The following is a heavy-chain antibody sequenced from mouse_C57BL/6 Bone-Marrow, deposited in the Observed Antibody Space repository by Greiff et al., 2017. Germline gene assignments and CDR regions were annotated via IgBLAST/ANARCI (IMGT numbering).Heavy chain of an antibody. Sequence: EVMLVESGGGLVKPGGSLQLSCAASGFTFSDYGMHWVRQAPEKGLEWVAYISSGSSTIYYADTVKGRFTISRDNAKNTLFLQMTSLRSEDTAMYYCARRPPPITTVVAKAYWGQGTLVTVSA. J-gene: IGHJ3*01. V-gene: IGHV5-17*01. CDR3: ARRPPPITTVVAKAY. CDR2: ISSGSSTI. D-gene: IGHD1-1*01. CDR1: GFTFSDYG.